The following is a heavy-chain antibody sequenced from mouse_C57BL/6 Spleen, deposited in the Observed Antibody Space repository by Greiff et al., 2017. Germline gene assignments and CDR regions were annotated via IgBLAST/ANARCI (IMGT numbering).Heavy chain of an antibody. CDR1: GFTFSDYC. J-gene: IGHJ2*01. D-gene: IGHD1-3*01. CDR2: SRNKANDYTK. Sequence: EVKLVESGGGLVQSGRSLRLSCATSGFTFSDYCMEWVRQAPGKGLEWIAASRNKANDYTKEYSASGKGRFIVSRDTTPSILYLQMHALRASDTDIYYSERDITEFFDYWGQGTTLTVSS. CDR3: ERDITEFFDY. V-gene: IGHV7-1*01.